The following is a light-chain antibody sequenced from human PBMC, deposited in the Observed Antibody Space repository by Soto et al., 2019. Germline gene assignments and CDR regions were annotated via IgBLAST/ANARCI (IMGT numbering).Light chain of an antibody. Sequence: QSVLTQPPSVSGSPGQSVAISCTGTSSDVGSYNRVSWYQQPPGTAPKLIIYEVSNRPSGVPDRFSGSKSGNTASLTISGLQAEDEADYYCSSYTTSNTGVFGGGTKLTVL. CDR2: EVS. J-gene: IGLJ3*02. V-gene: IGLV2-18*02. CDR3: SSYTTSNTGV. CDR1: SSDVGSYNR.